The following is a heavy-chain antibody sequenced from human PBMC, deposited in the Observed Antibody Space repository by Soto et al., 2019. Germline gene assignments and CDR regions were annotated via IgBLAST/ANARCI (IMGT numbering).Heavy chain of an antibody. CDR2: ISSSSSYI. J-gene: IGHJ6*03. D-gene: IGHD7-27*01. CDR3: ARPWGHYYYYYYMDV. Sequence: EVQLVESGGGLVKPGGSLRLSCAASGFTFSSYSMNWVRRAPGKGLEWVSSISSSSSYIYYADSVKGRFTISRDNAKNSLYLQMHSLRAEDTAVYYCARPWGHYYYYYYMDVWGKGTTVTVSS. CDR1: GFTFSSYS. V-gene: IGHV3-21*01.